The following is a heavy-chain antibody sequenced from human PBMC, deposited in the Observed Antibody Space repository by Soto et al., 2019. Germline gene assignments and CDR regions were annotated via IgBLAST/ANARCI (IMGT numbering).Heavy chain of an antibody. V-gene: IGHV3-30*18. Sequence: PGGSLRLSCAASGFTFSSYGMHWVRQAPGKGLEWVAVISYDGSNKYYADSVKGRFTISRDNSKNTLYLQMNSLRAEDTAVYYCAKDRFYGSGSLGYWGQGTLVTVSS. J-gene: IGHJ4*02. D-gene: IGHD3-10*01. CDR2: ISYDGSNK. CDR3: AKDRFYGSGSLGY. CDR1: GFTFSSYG.